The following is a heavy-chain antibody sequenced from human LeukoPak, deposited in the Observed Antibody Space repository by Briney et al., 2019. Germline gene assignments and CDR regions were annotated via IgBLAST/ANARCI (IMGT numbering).Heavy chain of an antibody. CDR2: ISGSGGRT. CDR3: ARDPPFIIGTTFFDY. CDR1: GFXFSSYA. V-gene: IGHV3-23*01. D-gene: IGHD1-20*01. J-gene: IGHJ4*02. Sequence: GGSLRLSCAASGFXFSSYAMSWVRQAPGKGQEWVSNISGSGGRTHYADSVKGRFTISRDNAKNSLYLQMNSLRAEDTAVYYCARDPPFIIGTTFFDYWGQGTLVTVSS.